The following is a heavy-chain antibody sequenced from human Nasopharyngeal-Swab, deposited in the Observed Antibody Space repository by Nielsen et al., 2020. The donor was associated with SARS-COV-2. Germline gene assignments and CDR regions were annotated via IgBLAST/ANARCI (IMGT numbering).Heavy chain of an antibody. J-gene: IGHJ4*02. D-gene: IGHD4-17*01. CDR1: GGSMTSYY. V-gene: IGHV4-59*08. Sequence: SETLSLTCSVYGGSMTSYYWSWIRQPPGKGLEWIGYVYYYSGTTNSNPSLKSRVTISMDTSKKQFSLQMSSVTTADTAVYYCARRPTGYGDYYFDSWGQGTLVTVSS. CDR3: ARRPTGYGDYYFDS. CDR2: VYYYSGTT.